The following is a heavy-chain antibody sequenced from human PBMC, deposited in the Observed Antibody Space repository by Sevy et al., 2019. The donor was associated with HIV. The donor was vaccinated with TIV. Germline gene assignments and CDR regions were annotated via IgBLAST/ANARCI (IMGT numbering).Heavy chain of an antibody. D-gene: IGHD6-13*01. Sequence: GGSLRLSCAASGFTFSNYAMSWVRQAPGKGLEWVSGISGSGIRIYYADSVKGRFTISRDNSKNTLYLQMSSLRGEDTAVYYCVYIPAAGTGGSAFDIWGQGTMVTVSS. CDR2: ISGSGIRI. J-gene: IGHJ3*02. V-gene: IGHV3-23*01. CDR1: GFTFSNYA. CDR3: VYIPAAGTGGSAFDI.